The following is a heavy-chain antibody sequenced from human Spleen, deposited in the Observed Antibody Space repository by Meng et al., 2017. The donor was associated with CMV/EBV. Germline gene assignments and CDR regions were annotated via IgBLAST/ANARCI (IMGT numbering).Heavy chain of an antibody. D-gene: IGHD2-2*01. Sequence: ASVKVSCKASGYTFTSYGISWVRQAPGQGLEWMGWITAYNGNTNYAQKLQGRVTMTTDTSTSTAYMELRSLRSEDTAVYYCARGVPAATAYYFDYWGQGTLVTVSS. J-gene: IGHJ4*02. CDR2: ITAYNGNT. V-gene: IGHV1-18*01. CDR3: ARGVPAATAYYFDY. CDR1: GYTFTSYG.